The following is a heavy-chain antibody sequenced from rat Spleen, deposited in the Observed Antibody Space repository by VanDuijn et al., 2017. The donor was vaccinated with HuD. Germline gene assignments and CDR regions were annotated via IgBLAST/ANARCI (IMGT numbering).Heavy chain of an antibody. D-gene: IGHD1-12*02. Sequence: EVQLVESGGGLVQPGRSLKLSCAASGFTFSDYYMAWVRQAPTKGLEWVATINYDGSSTYYRDSVKGRFTISRDNAKSTLYLQMDSLRSEDTATYYCARHRLYYYDGTYYYSRVMDAWGQGASVTVSS. CDR2: INYDGSST. J-gene: IGHJ4*01. V-gene: IGHV5-7*01. CDR3: ARHRLYYYDGTYYYSRVMDA. CDR1: GFTFSDYY.